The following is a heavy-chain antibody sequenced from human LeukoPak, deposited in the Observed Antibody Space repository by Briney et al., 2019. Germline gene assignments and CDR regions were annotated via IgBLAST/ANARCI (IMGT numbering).Heavy chain of an antibody. Sequence: SETLSLTCTVSGGSISSYYWSWIRQPAGKGLEWIGRIYTSGSTNYNPSLKSRVTMSVDTSKNRFSLKLSSVTAADTAVYYCARAPAVTMVRGVEDYGMDVWGQGTTVTVSS. CDR3: ARAPAVTMVRGVEDYGMDV. V-gene: IGHV4-4*07. J-gene: IGHJ6*02. CDR2: IYTSGST. D-gene: IGHD3-10*01. CDR1: GGSISSYY.